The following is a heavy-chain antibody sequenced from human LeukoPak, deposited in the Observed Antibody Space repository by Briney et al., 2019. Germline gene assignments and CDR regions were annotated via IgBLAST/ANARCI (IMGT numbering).Heavy chain of an antibody. CDR3: ARGRSMSSGGLAY. V-gene: IGHV4-61*02. J-gene: IGHJ4*02. D-gene: IGHD6-6*01. CDR1: GGSISSGSYY. Sequence: SDTLSLTCTVSGGSISSGSYYWSWIRQPAGKGLEWIGRIYTSGSTNYNPSLQSRVTISVDTSKNQFSLKLNSVTAADTAVYYCARGRSMSSGGLAYWGQGTLVTVSS. CDR2: IYTSGST.